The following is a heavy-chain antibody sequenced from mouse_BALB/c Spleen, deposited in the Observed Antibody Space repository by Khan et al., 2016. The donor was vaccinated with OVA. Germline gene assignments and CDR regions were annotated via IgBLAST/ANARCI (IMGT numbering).Heavy chain of an antibody. J-gene: IGHJ3*01. D-gene: IGHD2-12*01. CDR2: VNPNNGDT. Sequence: VQLKESGPDLVKPGASVKISCKASGYSFTVYYMTWVKQSHGKSPEWIERVNPNNGDTNYNQNFKGKAILTVDKSSNTAYMELRSLTSEDSAVFYCARGYEFFPYWGQGTLVTVSA. CDR1: GYSFTVYY. V-gene: IGHV1-26*01. CDR3: ARGYEFFPY.